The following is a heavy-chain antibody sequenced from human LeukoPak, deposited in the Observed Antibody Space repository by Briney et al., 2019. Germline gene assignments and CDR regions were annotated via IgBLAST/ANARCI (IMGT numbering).Heavy chain of an antibody. D-gene: IGHD5-12*01. V-gene: IGHV1-2*02. J-gene: IGHJ4*02. CDR2: INPNSGGT. Sequence: GASVKVSCKASGYTFTGYYMHWVRQAPGQGLEWMGWINPNSGGTNYAQKFQGRVTMTRDTSISTAYMELSRLRSDDTAVYYCARGSGYSGYEDFDYWGQGTLVTVSS. CDR3: ARGSGYSGYEDFDY. CDR1: GYTFTGYY.